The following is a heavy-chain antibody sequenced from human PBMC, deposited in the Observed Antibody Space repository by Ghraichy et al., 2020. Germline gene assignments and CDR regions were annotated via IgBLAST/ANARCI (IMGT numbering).Heavy chain of an antibody. J-gene: IGHJ4*02. V-gene: IGHV3-11*05. CDR3: ARGFRSQTGLIDY. Sequence: SLNISCAASGFTFSDYYMSWIRQAPGKGLEWVSYIRSSSSYTNYADSVKGRFTISRDNAKNSLSLQMNSLRAEDTAVYYCARGFRSQTGLIDYWGQGTLVIVSS. D-gene: IGHD1-14*01. CDR2: IRSSSSYT. CDR1: GFTFSDYY.